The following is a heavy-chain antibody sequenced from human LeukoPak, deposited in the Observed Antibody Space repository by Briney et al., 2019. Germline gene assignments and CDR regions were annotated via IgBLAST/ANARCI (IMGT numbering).Heavy chain of an antibody. CDR3: AKVSARAIYYYDSSGYLDY. CDR1: GFSFSRYA. Sequence: GGSLRLSCAASGFSFSRYAMSWVRQAPGKGLEWVSGITGSGESTAYADSVKGRFTISRDNSKNTLYLQMNSLRAEDTAVYYCAKVSARAIYYYDSSGYLDYWGQGTLVTVSS. CDR2: ITGSGEST. D-gene: IGHD3-22*01. V-gene: IGHV3-23*01. J-gene: IGHJ4*02.